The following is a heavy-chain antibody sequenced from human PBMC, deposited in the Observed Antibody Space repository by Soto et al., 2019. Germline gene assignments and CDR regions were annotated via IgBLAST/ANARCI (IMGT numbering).Heavy chain of an antibody. CDR2: IIPIFGTA. V-gene: IGHV1-69*06. CDR1: GGTFSSYA. J-gene: IGHJ6*02. D-gene: IGHD2-15*01. Sequence: SVKVSCKASGGTFSSYAISWVRQAPGQGLEWMGGIIPIFGTANYAQKFQGRVTITADKSTSTAYMELSSLRSEDTAVYYCARDTTSDIDYYYGMDVWGQGTTVTVSS. CDR3: ARDTTSDIDYYYGMDV.